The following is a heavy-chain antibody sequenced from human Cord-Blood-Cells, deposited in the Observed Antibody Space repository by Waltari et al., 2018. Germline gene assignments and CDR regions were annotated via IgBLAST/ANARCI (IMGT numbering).Heavy chain of an antibody. CDR1: GGSISSSSYY. CDR3: ARHPAFDI. CDR2: IYYSGGT. J-gene: IGHJ3*02. V-gene: IGHV4-39*01. Sequence: QLQLQESGPGLVKPSETLSLTCTVSGGSISSSSYYWGWIRQPPGRGLEWIGSIYYSGGTYNNPSLMSRVTTSVDTSKNQFSLKLSSVTAADTAVYYCARHPAFDIWGQGTMVTVSS.